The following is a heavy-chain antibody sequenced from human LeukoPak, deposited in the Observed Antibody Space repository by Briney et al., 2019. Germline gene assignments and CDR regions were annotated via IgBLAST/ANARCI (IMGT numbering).Heavy chain of an antibody. V-gene: IGHV1-2*02. CDR1: GYTFTGYY. CDR2: INPNSGGT. D-gene: IGHD1-26*01. Sequence: GASVKVSCKASGYTFTGYYMHWVGQAPGQGLEWMGWINPNSGGTNYAQKFQGRVTMTRDTSISTAYMELSRLRSDDTAVYYCARGLFSWGRGKIVGATVYWGQGTLVTVSS. CDR3: ARGLFSWGRGKIVGATVY. J-gene: IGHJ4*02.